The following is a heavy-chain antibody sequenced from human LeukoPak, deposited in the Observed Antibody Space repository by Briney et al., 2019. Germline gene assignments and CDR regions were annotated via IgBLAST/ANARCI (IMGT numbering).Heavy chain of an antibody. Sequence: SETLSLTCTVSGGSISSYYLSWIRQPAGKGLEWIGRIYTSGSTNYNPSLKSRVTMSVDTSKNQFSLKLSSVTAADTAVYSCASSGGWFGDRWGLDYWGRGTRVPVSS. CDR2: IYTSGST. CDR1: GGSISSYY. CDR3: ASSGGWFGDRWGLDY. D-gene: IGHD3-10*01. V-gene: IGHV4-4*07. J-gene: IGHJ4*02.